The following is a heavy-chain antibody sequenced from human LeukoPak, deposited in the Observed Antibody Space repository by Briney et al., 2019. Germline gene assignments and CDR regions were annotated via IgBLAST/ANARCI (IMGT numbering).Heavy chain of an antibody. Sequence: GGSLRLSCAASGFTFSNAWMTWVRQAPGKGLEWVGRIYRNADGGTTDYAAPVKGRFTISRDDSKNTLYLQMNSLKTEDTAVYYCTTDSYCSATTCYASSNYYYGLDAWGQGTSVTVSS. CDR3: TTDSYCSATTCYASSNYYYGLDA. CDR1: GFTFSNAW. J-gene: IGHJ6*02. D-gene: IGHD2-2*01. CDR2: IYRNADGGTT. V-gene: IGHV3-15*05.